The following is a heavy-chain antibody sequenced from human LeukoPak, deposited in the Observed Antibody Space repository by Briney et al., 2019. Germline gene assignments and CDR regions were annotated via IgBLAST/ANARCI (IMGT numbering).Heavy chain of an antibody. D-gene: IGHD3-3*01. J-gene: IGHJ4*02. CDR3: AKGGYSDVTSFDY. V-gene: IGHV3-23*01. Sequence: GGSLRLSCAASGFTFSSYAMSWVRQAPGNGLEWVSAISGSGGSTYYADSVKGRFTISRDNSKNTLYLQMNSLRAEDTAVYYCAKGGYSDVTSFDYWGQGTLVTVSS. CDR2: ISGSGGST. CDR1: GFTFSSYA.